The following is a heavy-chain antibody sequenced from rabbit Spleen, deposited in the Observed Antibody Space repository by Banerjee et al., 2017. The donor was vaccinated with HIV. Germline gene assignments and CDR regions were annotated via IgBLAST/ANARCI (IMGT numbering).Heavy chain of an antibody. Sequence: QEQLVESGGGLVQPGGSLKLSCKASGFSFSSNDYMCWVRQAPGKGLEWIACTAGGRSTFTYYASWAKGRFTISKASSTTVTLQMTSLMAADTATYFCARDTATSFSTYGMDLWGQGTLVTVS. V-gene: IGHV1S45*01. CDR2: TAGGRSTFT. CDR3: ARDTATSFSTYGMDL. J-gene: IGHJ6*01. D-gene: IGHD1-1*01. CDR1: GFSFSSNDY.